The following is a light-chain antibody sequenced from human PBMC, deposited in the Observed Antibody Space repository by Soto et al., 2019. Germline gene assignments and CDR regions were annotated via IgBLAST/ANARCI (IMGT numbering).Light chain of an antibody. CDR1: QSVSSY. V-gene: IGKV3-11*01. CDR2: DAL. Sequence: EIVLTQSPATLSLFPGERATLSCRASQSVSSYLAWYQQKPGQAPRLLIYDALKRATGIPARFSGTGSGTDFTLAISSLEPGDFAIYYCQHRSNWPPFTFGQGTKVDIK. J-gene: IGKJ2*01. CDR3: QHRSNWPPFT.